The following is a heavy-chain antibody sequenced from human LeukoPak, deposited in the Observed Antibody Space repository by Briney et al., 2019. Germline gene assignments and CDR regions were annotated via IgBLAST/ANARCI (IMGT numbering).Heavy chain of an antibody. V-gene: IGHV1-8*03. D-gene: IGHD2-2*01. J-gene: IGHJ3*01. CDR1: GYTFTSYD. CDR2: MNPNSGNT. CDR3: VVVVPAAPV. Sequence: ASVKVSCKASGYTFTSYDINWVRQATGQGLEWMGWMNPNSGNTGYAQKFQGRVTITRNTSISTAYMELSRLRSDDTAVYYCVVVVPAAPVWGQGTMVTVSS.